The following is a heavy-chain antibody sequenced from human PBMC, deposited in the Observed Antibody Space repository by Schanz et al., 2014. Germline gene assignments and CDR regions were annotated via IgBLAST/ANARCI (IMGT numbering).Heavy chain of an antibody. CDR3: AKRCRSTSCSHGAFDS. Sequence: EVQLVESGGGLIQPGGSLRLSCVASGFTVSSNYMSWVRQAPGKGLEWVSVIYSDGRTYYGDSVKGRFTISRDNSKNTLYLQMNSLRDEDTAMYYCAKRCRSTSCSHGAFDSWGQGTIVNVSS. J-gene: IGHJ3*02. V-gene: IGHV3-53*01. CDR1: GFTVSSNY. D-gene: IGHD2-2*01. CDR2: IYSDGRT.